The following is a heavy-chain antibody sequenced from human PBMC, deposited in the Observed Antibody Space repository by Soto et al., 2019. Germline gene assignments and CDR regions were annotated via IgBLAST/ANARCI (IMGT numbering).Heavy chain of an antibody. CDR2: IYNGGGT. CDR3: ASTRGSSYDY. Sequence: EVQLVETGGGLIQPGGSLRLSCAASGFTVSGHYMSWVRQAPGKGLEWVSVIYNGGGTYYADYVKGRFHISRDNSKNTLYLQMNSLRAEATAVYYCASTRGSSYDYWGQGTLVTVSS. D-gene: IGHD6-6*01. CDR1: GFTVSGHY. V-gene: IGHV3-53*02. J-gene: IGHJ4*02.